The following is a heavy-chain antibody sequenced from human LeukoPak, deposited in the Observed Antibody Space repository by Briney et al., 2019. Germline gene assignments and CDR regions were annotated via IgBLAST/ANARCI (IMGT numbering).Heavy chain of an antibody. J-gene: IGHJ4*02. CDR2: INAGNGNT. Sequence: ASVKVSCKASGYTFTSYAMHWVRQAPGQRLEWMGWINAGNGNTKYSQKFQGRVTITRDTSASTAYMELSSLRSEDTAVYYCARESTYSGYDLADYWGQGTLATVSS. CDR1: GYTFTSYA. CDR3: ARESTYSGYDLADY. V-gene: IGHV1-3*01. D-gene: IGHD5-12*01.